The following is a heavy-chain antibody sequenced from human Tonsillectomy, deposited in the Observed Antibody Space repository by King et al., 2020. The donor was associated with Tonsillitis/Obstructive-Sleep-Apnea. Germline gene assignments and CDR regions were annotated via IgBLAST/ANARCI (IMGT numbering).Heavy chain of an antibody. V-gene: IGHV4-34*01. CDR3: AKGGLAHDAFDI. Sequence: VQLQQWGAGLLKPSETLSLTCAVYGGSFSGYYWSWIRQPPGKGLEWIGEISHSGSTNHNPSLKSRVTISVDTSRNQFSLGLTSITDADTAAYYCAKGGLAHDAFDIWGQGTMVTVSS. CDR2: ISHSGST. J-gene: IGHJ3*02. CDR1: GGSFSGYY.